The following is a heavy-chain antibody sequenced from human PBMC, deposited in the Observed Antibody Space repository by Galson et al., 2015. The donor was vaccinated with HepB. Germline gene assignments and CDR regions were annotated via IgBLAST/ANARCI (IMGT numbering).Heavy chain of an antibody. J-gene: IGHJ4*02. CDR1: GFTFDDYG. Sequence: SLRLSCAASGFTFDDYGMHWVRQAPGKGLEWVSGISWNSGSIGYADSVKGRFTISRDNVKSSLYLQMTSLGTEDTAFYYCVKGATQWELMHWGQGILVTVSS. D-gene: IGHD1-26*01. V-gene: IGHV3-9*01. CDR2: ISWNSGSI. CDR3: VKGATQWELMH.